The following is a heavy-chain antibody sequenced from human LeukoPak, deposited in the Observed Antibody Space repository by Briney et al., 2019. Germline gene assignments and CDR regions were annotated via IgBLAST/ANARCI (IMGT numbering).Heavy chain of an antibody. V-gene: IGHV1-8*01. Sequence: GASVKVSCKASGYTFTSYDINWVRQATGQGLEWMGWMNPNSGNTGYAQKFQGRVTMTRNTSISTAYMELSSLRSEDTAVYYCATAATTRDYYYYYMDVWGKGTTVTVSS. CDR1: GYTFTSYD. CDR2: MNPNSGNT. J-gene: IGHJ6*03. D-gene: IGHD1-14*01. CDR3: ATAATTRDYYYYYMDV.